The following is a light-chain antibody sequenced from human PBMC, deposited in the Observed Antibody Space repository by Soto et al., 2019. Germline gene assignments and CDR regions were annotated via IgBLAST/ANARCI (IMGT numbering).Light chain of an antibody. CDR2: KTS. CDR1: QSIDSW. CDR3: QQYKSFSLT. J-gene: IGKJ4*01. Sequence: DIQMTQSPSTLSASVGDRVTITCRASQSIDSWLAWYQQKPGKAPKLLIYKTSNLESGVPSRFSGSGSGTEFSLTISSPQPHDFATYYCQQYKSFSLTFGGGTRVEVK. V-gene: IGKV1-5*03.